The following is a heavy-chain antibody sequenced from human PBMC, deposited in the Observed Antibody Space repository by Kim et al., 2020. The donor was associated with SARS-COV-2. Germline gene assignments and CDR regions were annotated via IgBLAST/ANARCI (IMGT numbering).Heavy chain of an antibody. J-gene: IGHJ4*02. Sequence: GSIGYADSVKGRFTISRDNAKNSLYLQMNSLGAEDTALYYCASGRGGHSYWGQGTLVTVSS. D-gene: IGHD3-16*01. CDR2: GSI. V-gene: IGHV3-9*01. CDR3: ASGRGGHSY.